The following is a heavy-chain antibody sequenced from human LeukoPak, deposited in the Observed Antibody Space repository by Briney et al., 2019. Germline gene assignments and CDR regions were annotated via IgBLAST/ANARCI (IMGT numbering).Heavy chain of an antibody. CDR3: ARSNSGIAAAGAAFDI. J-gene: IGHJ3*02. V-gene: IGHV3-23*01. Sequence: GGSLRLSCAASGFTFSSYGMSWVRQAPGKGLEWVSAISGSGGSTYSANSVKGRFTISRDNAKNSLYLQMNSLRAEDTAVYYCARSNSGIAAAGAAFDIWGQGAMVTVSS. CDR1: GFTFSSYG. D-gene: IGHD6-13*01. CDR2: ISGSGGST.